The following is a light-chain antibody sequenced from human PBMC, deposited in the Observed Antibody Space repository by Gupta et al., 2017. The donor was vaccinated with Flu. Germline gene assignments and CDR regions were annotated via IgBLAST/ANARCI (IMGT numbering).Light chain of an antibody. CDR1: ESISSSH. V-gene: IGKV3D-20*02. CDR3: QLYGTSLT. Sequence: GERVTLSCRTSESISSSHLAWFHQKSGQAPRLLIYEASYRASGIPDRFSGSGSGRDFTLTVTRLEPEDCGVYFCQLYGTSLTFAGWTRVALK. CDR2: EAS. J-gene: IGKJ4*01.